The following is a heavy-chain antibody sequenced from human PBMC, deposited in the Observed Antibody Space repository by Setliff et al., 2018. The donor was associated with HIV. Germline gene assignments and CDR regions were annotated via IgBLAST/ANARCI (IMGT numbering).Heavy chain of an antibody. Sequence: SETLSLTCAVYGGSFSGYYWSWIRQPPGKGLEWIGEINHSGSTNYNLSLKSRVTISVDTSKNQFSLKLSSVTAADTAAYFCARESPDGLDYWGQGTLVTVSS. CDR1: GGSFSGYY. CDR3: ARESPDGLDY. CDR2: INHSGST. V-gene: IGHV4-34*01. J-gene: IGHJ4*02. D-gene: IGHD2-8*01.